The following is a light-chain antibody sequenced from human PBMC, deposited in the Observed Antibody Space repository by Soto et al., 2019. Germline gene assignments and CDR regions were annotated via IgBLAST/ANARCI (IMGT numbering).Light chain of an antibody. CDR1: QSISSW. V-gene: IGKV1-5*03. CDR2: KAS. CDR3: QQYNSYPYT. J-gene: IGKJ2*01. Sequence: DSQMTRSPSTLSASVGDRVTITCRASQSISSWLAWYQQKPGKAPKLLIYKASSLESGVPSRFSGSGSGTEFTLTISSLQPDDFATYYCQQYNSYPYTFGQGTKVDIK.